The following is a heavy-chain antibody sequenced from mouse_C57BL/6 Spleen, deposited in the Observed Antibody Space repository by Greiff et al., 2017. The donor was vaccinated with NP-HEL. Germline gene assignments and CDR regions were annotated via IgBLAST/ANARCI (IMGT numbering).Heavy chain of an antibody. Sequence: QVQLQQPGAELVKPGASVKLSCKASGYTFTSYWMHWVKQRPGQGLEWIGMIHPNSGSTNYNEKFKSKATLTVDKSSSTAYMQLSSLTSEDSAVYYCARYLEDYAMDYWGQGTSVTVSS. CDR2: IHPNSGST. J-gene: IGHJ4*01. CDR1: GYTFTSYW. V-gene: IGHV1-64*01. CDR3: ARYLEDYAMDY.